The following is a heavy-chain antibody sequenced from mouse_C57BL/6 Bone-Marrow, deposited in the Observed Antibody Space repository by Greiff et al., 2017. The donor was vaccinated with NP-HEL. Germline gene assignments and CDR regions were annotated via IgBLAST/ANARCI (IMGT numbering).Heavy chain of an antibody. Sequence: QVQLKQPGAELVKPGASVKMSCKASGYTFTSYWITWVKQRPGQGLEWIGDIYPGSGSTNYNEKFKSKATLTVDTSSSTAYMQLSSLTSEDSAVYYCARSSTVVDYYAMDYWGQGTSVTVSS. CDR3: ARSSTVVDYYAMDY. D-gene: IGHD1-1*01. V-gene: IGHV1-55*01. J-gene: IGHJ4*01. CDR2: IYPGSGST. CDR1: GYTFTSYW.